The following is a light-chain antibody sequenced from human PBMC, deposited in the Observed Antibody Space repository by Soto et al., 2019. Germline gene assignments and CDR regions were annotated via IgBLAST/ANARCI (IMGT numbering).Light chain of an antibody. CDR1: SSDIGHYDY. J-gene: IGLJ1*01. Sequence: QSVLTQPASVSGSPGQSITMSGTGTSSDIGHYDYVSWYQQHPGKAPKLMIYHVTYRPSGVSNRYSGSKSGNSASLTISGLQADDEADYYCCSLTTSHTYVFGSGTKVTVL. V-gene: IGLV2-14*03. CDR2: HVT. CDR3: CSLTTSHTYV.